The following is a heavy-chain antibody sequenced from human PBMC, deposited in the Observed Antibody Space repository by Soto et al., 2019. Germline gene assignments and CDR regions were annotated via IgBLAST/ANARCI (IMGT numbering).Heavy chain of an antibody. V-gene: IGHV3-48*02. Sequence: QTGGSMRLSCAASGFTFSSYSMNWVRQAPGKGLEWVSYISSSSSTIYYADSVKGRFTISRDNAKNSLYLQMNSLRDEDTAVYYCARDRAGYISGWRVDYYYGMYGWGQGSTVTVS. CDR3: ARDRAGYISGWRVDYYYGMYG. D-gene: IGHD6-19*01. CDR2: ISSSSSTI. CDR1: GFTFSSYS. J-gene: IGHJ6*02.